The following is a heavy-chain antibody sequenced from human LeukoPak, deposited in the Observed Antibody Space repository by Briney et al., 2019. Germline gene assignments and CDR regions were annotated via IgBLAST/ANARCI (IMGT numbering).Heavy chain of an antibody. CDR1: GGSISGYY. CDR2: IYYSGSS. Sequence: SETLSLTCAVSGGSISGYYWGWIRQPPGQGLEWIGYIYYSGSSNYNASLTTRVTISVDTSKNQFSLKLSSVTAADTAVYYCAREVGYCSGGSCYSYFDYWGQGTLVTVSS. J-gene: IGHJ4*02. CDR3: AREVGYCSGGSCYSYFDY. D-gene: IGHD2-15*01. V-gene: IGHV4-59*01.